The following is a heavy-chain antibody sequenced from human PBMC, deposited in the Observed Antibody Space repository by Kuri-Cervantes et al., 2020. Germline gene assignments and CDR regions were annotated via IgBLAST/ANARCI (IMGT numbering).Heavy chain of an antibody. CDR1: GFTFSSYS. J-gene: IGHJ4*02. Sequence: GGSLRLSCAASGFTFSSYSMNWVRQAPGKGLEWVSSISSSSSYIYYAGSVKGRFTISRDNAKNSLYLQMNSLKTEDTAVYYCTTDDPSGSYESWGQGTLVTVSS. V-gene: IGHV3-21*03. CDR2: ISSSSSYI. D-gene: IGHD1-26*01. CDR3: TTDDPSGSYES.